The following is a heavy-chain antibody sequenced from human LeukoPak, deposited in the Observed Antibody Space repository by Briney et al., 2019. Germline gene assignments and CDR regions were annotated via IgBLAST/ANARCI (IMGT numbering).Heavy chain of an antibody. CDR1: GFTFSSYA. Sequence: PGGSLRLSCAASGFTFSSYAMSWVRQAPGKGLEWVSATSGSGGSTYYADSVKGRFTISRDNSKNTLYLQMNSLRAEDTAVYYCAKDLEYQLPPRDYYYYGMDVWGQGTTVTVSS. CDR3: AKDLEYQLPPRDYYYYGMDV. CDR2: TSGSGGST. D-gene: IGHD2-2*01. J-gene: IGHJ6*02. V-gene: IGHV3-23*01.